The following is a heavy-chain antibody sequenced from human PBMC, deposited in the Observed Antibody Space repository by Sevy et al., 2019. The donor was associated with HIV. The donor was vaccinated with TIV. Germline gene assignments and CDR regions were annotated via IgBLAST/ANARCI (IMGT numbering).Heavy chain of an antibody. CDR1: GFTFSSYS. Sequence: GGSLRLSCAASGFTFSSYSMNWVRQAPGKGLEWVSSISSSSSYIYYAHSVKGRFTISRDNAKNSLYLQMNSLRAEDTAVYYCARDPVVVVAATTYYFDYWGQGTLVTVSS. J-gene: IGHJ4*02. CDR3: ARDPVVVVAATTYYFDY. D-gene: IGHD2-15*01. V-gene: IGHV3-21*01. CDR2: ISSSSSYI.